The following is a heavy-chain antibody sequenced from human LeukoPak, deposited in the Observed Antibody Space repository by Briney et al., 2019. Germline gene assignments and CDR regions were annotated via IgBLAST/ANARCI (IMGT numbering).Heavy chain of an antibody. CDR1: GFTFNNYA. V-gene: IGHV3-23*01. J-gene: IGHJ4*02. D-gene: IGHD3-22*01. CDR2: ISGSGYST. CDR3: AKDSAYYYDSSGYYYD. Sequence: GGSLRLSCVASGFTFNNYAMTWVRQAPGKGLEWVSAISGSGYSTYYADSVKGRFTISRDNSKNTLYLQMNSLRAEDTAMYYCAKDSAYYYDSSGYYYDWGQGTLVTVSS.